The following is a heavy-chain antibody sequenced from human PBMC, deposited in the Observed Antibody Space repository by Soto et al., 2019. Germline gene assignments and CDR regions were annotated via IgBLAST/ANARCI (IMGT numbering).Heavy chain of an antibody. CDR2: ISSNGGST. D-gene: IGHD6-13*01. Sequence: PGGSLRLSCSASVFTFSSYAMHLVRQAPGKGLEYVSAISSNGGSTYYADSVKGRFTISRDNSKNTLYLQMSSLRAEDTAVYYCVKDSLYSSSWYDYWGQGTPVTVSS. CDR1: VFTFSSYA. J-gene: IGHJ4*02. CDR3: VKDSLYSSSWYDY. V-gene: IGHV3-64D*06.